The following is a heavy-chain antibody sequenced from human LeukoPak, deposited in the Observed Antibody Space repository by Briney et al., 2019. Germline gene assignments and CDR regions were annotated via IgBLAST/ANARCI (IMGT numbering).Heavy chain of an antibody. CDR3: ARDGTAAGLYFDL. V-gene: IGHV3-7*01. D-gene: IGHD6-13*01. CDR2: IRQDGGEK. J-gene: IGHJ4*01. Sequence: GGSLRLXCAVSGFTFSSYWMNWVRQAPGKGLEWVASIRQDGGEKSYVDSVKGRFTISRDNTKNSLYLQINSLRAEDTAVYYCARDGTAAGLYFDLWGQGTLVTVSS. CDR1: GFTFSSYW.